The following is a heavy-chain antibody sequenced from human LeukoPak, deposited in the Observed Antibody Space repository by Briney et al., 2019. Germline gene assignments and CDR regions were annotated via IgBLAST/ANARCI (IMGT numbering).Heavy chain of an antibody. Sequence: SETLSLTCTVSGYSISSGYYWGWIRQSPGKGLEWIGSIYHSGSTYYNPSLKSRVTISVDTSKNQFSLKLSSVTAADTAVYYCARGRGYYYDSSGQDYWGQGTLVTVSS. J-gene: IGHJ4*02. V-gene: IGHV4-38-2*02. CDR2: IYHSGST. CDR3: ARGRGYYYDSSGQDY. D-gene: IGHD3-22*01. CDR1: GYSISSGYY.